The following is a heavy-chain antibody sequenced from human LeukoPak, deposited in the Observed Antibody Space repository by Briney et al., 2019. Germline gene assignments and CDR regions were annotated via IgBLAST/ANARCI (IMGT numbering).Heavy chain of an antibody. V-gene: IGHV1-18*01. CDR2: ISAYNCNT. J-gene: IGHJ4*02. D-gene: IGHD4/OR15-4a*01. CDR3: MRAANYGFDY. Sequence: GASVKVSCQASGYTFTSYGISWVRQAPGQGREWMGWISAYNCNTNYAQKLQGRVTITTDTATSTAYMELRSPRSDDTAVYYCMRAANYGFDYWGQGTLVTVSS. CDR1: GYTFTSYG.